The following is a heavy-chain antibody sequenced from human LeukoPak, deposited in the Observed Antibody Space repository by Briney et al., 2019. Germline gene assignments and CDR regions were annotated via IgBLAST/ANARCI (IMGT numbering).Heavy chain of an antibody. CDR1: GDTFTSYY. V-gene: IGHV1-46*01. Sequence: ASVKVSCKASGDTFTSYYMHWVRHGPGERLEWRGIINPIGGSTSYAQKFQGRVTMTRDMSTSTVYMELSSLRSEDTGVYYCARACGPTHIVVVPPAIGAFDIWGQGTMVTVSS. J-gene: IGHJ3*02. CDR3: ARACGPTHIVVVPPAIGAFDI. D-gene: IGHD2-2*02. CDR2: INPIGGST.